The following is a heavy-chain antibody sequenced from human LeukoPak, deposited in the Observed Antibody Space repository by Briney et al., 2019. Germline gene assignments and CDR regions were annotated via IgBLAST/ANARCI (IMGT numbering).Heavy chain of an antibody. V-gene: IGHV1-18*01. J-gene: IGHJ4*02. CDR2: ISAYNGNT. CDR1: GYTFTSYG. D-gene: IGHD6-6*01. Sequence: ASVKVSCKASGYTFTSYGISWVRQAPGQGLEWMGWISAYNGNTNYAQKLQGRVTMTTDTSTSTAYMELRSLRSDDTAVYYCARIRSEYSSSSGLDYWGQRTLVTVSS. CDR3: ARIRSEYSSSSGLDY.